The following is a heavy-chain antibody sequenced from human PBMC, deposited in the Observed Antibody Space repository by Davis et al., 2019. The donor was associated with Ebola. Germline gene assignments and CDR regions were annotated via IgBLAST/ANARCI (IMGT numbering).Heavy chain of an antibody. CDR2: INPNSGGT. Sequence: ASVQVSCKASGGTFSSYAISWVRQAPGQGLEWMGWINPNSGGTNYAQKFQGRVTMTRDTSISTAYMELSRLRSDDTAVYYCARDRGGANYYYYMDVWGKGTTVTVSS. D-gene: IGHD4/OR15-4a*01. CDR3: ARDRGGANYYYYMDV. CDR1: GGTFSSYA. J-gene: IGHJ6*03. V-gene: IGHV1-2*02.